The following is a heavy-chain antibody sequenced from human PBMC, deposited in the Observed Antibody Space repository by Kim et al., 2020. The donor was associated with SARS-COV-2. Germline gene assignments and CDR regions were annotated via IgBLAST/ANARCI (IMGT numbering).Heavy chain of an antibody. CDR2: ISGSGGST. CDR1: GFTFSSYA. D-gene: IGHD1-26*01. Sequence: GGSLRLSCAASGFTFSSYAMSWVRQAPGKGLEWVSAISGSGGSTYYADSVKGRFTISRDNSKNTLYLQMNSLRAEDTAVYYCANGGGYSGSYYWGQGTLVTVSS. V-gene: IGHV3-23*01. CDR3: ANGGGYSGSYY. J-gene: IGHJ4*02.